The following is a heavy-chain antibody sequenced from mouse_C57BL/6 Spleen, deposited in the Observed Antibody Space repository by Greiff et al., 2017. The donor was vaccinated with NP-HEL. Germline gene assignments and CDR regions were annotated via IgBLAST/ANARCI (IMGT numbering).Heavy chain of an antibody. J-gene: IGHJ2*01. CDR3: ARSGVNFYVVY. Sequence: EVQLQQSGPELVKPGASVKISCKASGYTFTDYYMNWVKQSHGKSLEWIGDINPNNGGTSYNQKFKGKATLTVDKSSSTAYMELRSLTSEDSAVFYCARSGVNFYVVYWGQGTTLTVSS. CDR1: GYTFTDYY. D-gene: IGHD1-3*01. CDR2: INPNNGGT. V-gene: IGHV1-26*01.